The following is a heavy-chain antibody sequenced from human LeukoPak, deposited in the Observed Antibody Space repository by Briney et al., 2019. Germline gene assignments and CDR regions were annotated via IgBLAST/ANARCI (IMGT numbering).Heavy chain of an antibody. V-gene: IGHV3-43D*03. CDR1: GFTFDDYA. CDR2: ISWDGGST. J-gene: IGHJ6*03. CDR3: AKVGRSGYYYYYMDV. Sequence: PGGSPRLSCAASGFTFDDYAMHWVRQAPGKGLEWVSLISWDGGSTYYADSVKGRFTISRDNSKNSLYLQMNSLRAEDTALYYCAKVGRSGYYYYYMDVWGKGTTVTVSS.